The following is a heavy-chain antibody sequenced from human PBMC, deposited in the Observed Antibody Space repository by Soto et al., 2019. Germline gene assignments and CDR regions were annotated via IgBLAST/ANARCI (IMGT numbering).Heavy chain of an antibody. CDR3: ARQSTGYSVEVDY. D-gene: IGHD6-13*01. J-gene: IGHJ4*02. V-gene: IGHV4-39*01. CDR2: VYYGGAIFYSGNI. CDR1: GDSISSSNSH. Sequence: PSETLSLTCTVSGDSISSSNSHWGWTRQPPGKGLEYIGSVYYGGAIFYSGNIYYNPSLKSRVTISVDKAKNQFSLRLTSVTAADTAVYYCARQSTGYSVEVDYWGQGTLVTVSS.